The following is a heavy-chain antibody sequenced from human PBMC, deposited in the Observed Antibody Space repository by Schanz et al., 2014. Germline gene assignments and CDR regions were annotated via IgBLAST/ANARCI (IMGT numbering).Heavy chain of an antibody. CDR2: ISGGGGSA. CDR3: ARDEGRDGYNLAFDV. CDR1: GFTFNNYD. V-gene: IGHV3-23*04. Sequence: EVQLVESGGGLVQPGGSLRLSCAASGFTFNNYDMNWVRLVPGKGLECVSGISGGGGSAYYADSVKGRFFISRDSSKNTLFLQMNSLRADDTAIYFCARDEGRDGYNLAFDVWGQGTLVTVSS. J-gene: IGHJ3*01. D-gene: IGHD2-21*01.